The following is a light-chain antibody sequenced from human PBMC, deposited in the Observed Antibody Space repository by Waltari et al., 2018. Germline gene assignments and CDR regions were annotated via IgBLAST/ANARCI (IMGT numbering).Light chain of an antibody. CDR3: MQGSHWPRT. J-gene: IGKJ2*01. Sequence: ISCSANKSPVQSDGKTKLNWFQQRLGQSPRRLIYKVSKRDSGVPDRFSGSGSGTDFTLKISRVEAEDVGVYYCMQGSHWPRTFGQGTKLEI. CDR2: KVS. CDR1: KSPVQSDGKTK. V-gene: IGKV2-30*02.